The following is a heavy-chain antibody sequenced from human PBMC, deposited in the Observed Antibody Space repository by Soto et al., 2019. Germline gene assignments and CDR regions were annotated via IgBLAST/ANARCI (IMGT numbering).Heavy chain of an antibody. CDR2: ISAGGGAT. J-gene: IGHJ4*02. CDR3: AKTSSGWYDSFDY. CDR1: GFAFRSYA. Sequence: GGSLRLSCAASGFAFRSYAMNWVRQAPGKGLEWVSAISAGGGATVYADSVKGRFTLSRDNSKNTVYLQVDNLGAEDTAIYYCAKTSSGWYDSFDYWGQGTLVTVSS. V-gene: IGHV3-23*01. D-gene: IGHD6-19*01.